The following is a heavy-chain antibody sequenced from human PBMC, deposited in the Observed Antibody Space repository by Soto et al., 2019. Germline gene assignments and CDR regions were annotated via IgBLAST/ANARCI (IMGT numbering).Heavy chain of an antibody. D-gene: IGHD6-19*01. CDR1: GYSFTGYA. Sequence: GASVKVSCEACGYSFTGYAMHWVRKAPGQRLEWLGWINAGNGNTKYSQKFQGRVTITRDTSASTAYMELSSLRSEDTAVYYCARAVAVAADFDYWGQGTLVTVSS. CDR2: INAGNGNT. CDR3: ARAVAVAADFDY. J-gene: IGHJ4*02. V-gene: IGHV1-3*01.